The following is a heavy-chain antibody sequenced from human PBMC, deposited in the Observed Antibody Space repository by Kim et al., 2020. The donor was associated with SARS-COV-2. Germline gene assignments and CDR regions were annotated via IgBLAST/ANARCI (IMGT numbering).Heavy chain of an antibody. J-gene: IGHJ4*02. Sequence: YYADSQKGRFTITKYNSESTLYLHMSSLRAEDTAVYYCVKNSRAVTGVDFWGQGTLVTVSS. D-gene: IGHD4-4*01. CDR3: VKNSRAVTGVDF. V-gene: IGHV3-64D*09.